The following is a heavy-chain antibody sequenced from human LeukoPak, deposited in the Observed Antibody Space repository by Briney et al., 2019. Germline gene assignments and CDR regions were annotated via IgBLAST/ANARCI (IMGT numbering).Heavy chain of an antibody. CDR2: ISSSSSYI. CDR1: GFTFSSYS. V-gene: IGHV3-21*01. Sequence: PGGSLRLSCAASGFTFSSYSMNWVRQAPGKGLEWVSSISSSSSYIYYADSVKGRFTFSRDNAKNSLYLQMNSLRAEDTAGYYCASATMPLYYYDSSGYYNLDYWGQGTLVTVSS. CDR3: ASATMPLYYYDSSGYYNLDY. D-gene: IGHD3-22*01. J-gene: IGHJ4*02.